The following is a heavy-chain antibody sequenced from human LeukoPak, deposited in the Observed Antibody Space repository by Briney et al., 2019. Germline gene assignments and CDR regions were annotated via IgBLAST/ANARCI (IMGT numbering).Heavy chain of an antibody. CDR1: GYTFTSYD. CDR2: MNPNSGNT. J-gene: IGHJ6*03. Sequence: ASVKVSCKASGYTFTSYDINWVRQATGQGLEWMGWMNPNSGNTGYAQKFQGRVTITRNTSISTAYMELSSLRSEDTAVYYCARGQGHYYYYYMDVWGKGTTVTVSS. V-gene: IGHV1-8*03. CDR3: ARGQGHYYYYYMDV.